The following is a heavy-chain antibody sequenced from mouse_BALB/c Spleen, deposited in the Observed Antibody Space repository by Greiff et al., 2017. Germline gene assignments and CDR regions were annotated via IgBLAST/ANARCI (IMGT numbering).Heavy chain of an antibody. J-gene: IGHJ3*01. CDR1: GYTFTSYW. V-gene: IGHV1-7*01. CDR2: INPSTGYT. CDR3: ARSGTGSWFAY. Sequence: VQLQQSGAELAKPGASVKMSCTASGYTFTSYWMHWVKQRPGQGLEWIGYINPSTGYTEYNQKFKDKATLTADKSSSTAYMQLSSLTSEDSAVYYCARSGTGSWFAYWGQGTLVTVSA. D-gene: IGHD2-2*01.